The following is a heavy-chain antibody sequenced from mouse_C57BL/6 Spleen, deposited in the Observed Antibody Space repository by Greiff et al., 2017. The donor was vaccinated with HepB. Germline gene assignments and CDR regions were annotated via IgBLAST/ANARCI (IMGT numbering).Heavy chain of an antibody. Sequence: QVQLQQSGPELVKPGASVKISCKASGYAFSSSWMNWVKQRPGKGLEWIGRIYPGDGDTNYNGKFKGKATLTADKSSSTASMQLSSLTSEDSAVYFCARSYYGSSYNWYFDVWGTGTTVTVSS. D-gene: IGHD1-1*01. CDR2: IYPGDGDT. CDR3: ARSYYGSSYNWYFDV. J-gene: IGHJ1*03. CDR1: GYAFSSSW. V-gene: IGHV1-82*01.